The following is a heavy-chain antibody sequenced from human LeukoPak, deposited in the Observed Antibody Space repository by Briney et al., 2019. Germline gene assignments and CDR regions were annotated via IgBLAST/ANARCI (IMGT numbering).Heavy chain of an antibody. J-gene: IGHJ4*02. V-gene: IGHV4-39*07. CDR2: IYYSGST. CDR3: ARDLLDYGDYLFDY. D-gene: IGHD4-17*01. CDR1: GGSISSSSYY. Sequence: PSETLSLTRTVSGGSISSSSYYWGWIRQPPGKGLEWIGSIYYSGSTYYNPSLKSRVTISVDTSKNQFSLKLSSVTAADTAVYYCARDLLDYGDYLFDYWGQGTLVTVSS.